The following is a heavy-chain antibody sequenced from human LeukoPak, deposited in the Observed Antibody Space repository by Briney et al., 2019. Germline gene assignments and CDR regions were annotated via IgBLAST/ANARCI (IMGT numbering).Heavy chain of an antibody. D-gene: IGHD1-26*01. CDR2: IIPIFDIA. CDR1: GDIFSVDA. J-gene: IGHJ3*02. Sequence: GSSMKVSCKAPGDIFSVDAISWVRQAPGQGLEWMGRIIPIFDIAHYSQNFQDRVTITADKSTSTAYMEMSGLTSEDTAVYYCAIDRDGSLTPSAFDMWGHGTMVIVTS. V-gene: IGHV1-69*04. CDR3: AIDRDGSLTPSAFDM.